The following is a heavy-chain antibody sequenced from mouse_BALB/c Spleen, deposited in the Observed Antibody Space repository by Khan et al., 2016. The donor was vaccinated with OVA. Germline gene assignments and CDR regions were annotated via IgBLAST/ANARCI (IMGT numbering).Heavy chain of an antibody. CDR1: GSTFTNFY. CDR2: IYPGNVNT. V-gene: IGHV1S56*01. CDR3: ARGDYCGTYAMDY. J-gene: IGHJ4*01. Sequence: QVQLQQSGPELVKPGASVRISCKASGSTFTNFYIHWVKQRPGQGLEWIGWIYPGNVNTKYNENFKGTATLTADKSSSTAYMLLSSLTSEDSAVYYCARGDYCGTYAMDYWGQGTTVIVSS. D-gene: IGHD1-1*01.